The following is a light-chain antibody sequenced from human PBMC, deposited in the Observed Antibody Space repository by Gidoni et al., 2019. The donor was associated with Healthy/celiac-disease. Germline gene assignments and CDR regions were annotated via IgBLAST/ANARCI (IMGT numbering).Light chain of an antibody. V-gene: IGKV1-39*01. CDR3: QQSYSTPERT. Sequence: DIQMTQSPSSLSASVGDSVTITCRARQSINSYLNWYQQKPGKAPKLLIYAASSLQSGVPSRFSGSGSGTDFTLTISSLQPEDFATYYCQQSYSTPERTFGGGTKVEIK. CDR1: QSINSY. CDR2: AAS. J-gene: IGKJ4*01.